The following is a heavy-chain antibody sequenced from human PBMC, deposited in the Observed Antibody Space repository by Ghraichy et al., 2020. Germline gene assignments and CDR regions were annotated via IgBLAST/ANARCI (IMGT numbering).Heavy chain of an antibody. Sequence: GGSLRLSCAASGFTFSSYGMHWVRQAPGKGLEWVAVIWYDGSNKYYAESVKGRFTISRDNSKNTLYLEMNSLRAEDTALYYCTRSDSSSWYLPHYWGQGTLVTVSS. CDR1: GFTFSSYG. D-gene: IGHD6-13*01. V-gene: IGHV3-33*01. CDR2: IWYDGSNK. J-gene: IGHJ4*02. CDR3: TRSDSSSWYLPHY.